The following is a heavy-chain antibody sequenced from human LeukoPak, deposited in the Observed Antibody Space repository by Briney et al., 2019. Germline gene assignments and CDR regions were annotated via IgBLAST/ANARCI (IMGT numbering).Heavy chain of an antibody. CDR1: GGSISSSSYY. J-gene: IGHJ5*02. D-gene: IGHD3-3*01. CDR3: ARNDFWSGYYYNWFDP. V-gene: IGHV4-39*01. Sequence: SETLSLTCTVSGGSISSSSYYWGWIRQPPGKGLEWIGSIYYSGSTYYNPSLKSRVTISVDTSKNQFSLKLSSVTAADTAVYYCARNDFWSGYYYNWFDPWGQGTLVTVSS. CDR2: IYYSGST.